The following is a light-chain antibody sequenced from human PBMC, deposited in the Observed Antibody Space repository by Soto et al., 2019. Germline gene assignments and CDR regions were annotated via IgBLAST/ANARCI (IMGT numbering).Light chain of an antibody. CDR1: QSISSW. CDR3: QQSYSTTIT. Sequence: DIQMIQSPSSLSASVGNRVIITCRASQSISSWLAWYQQKPGKDPKLLIYDASSLQSGVPSRFSGSGSGTDFNLTISSLRTEDFATYDCQQSYSTTITFGQGTRLEIK. V-gene: IGKV1-39*01. CDR2: DAS. J-gene: IGKJ5*01.